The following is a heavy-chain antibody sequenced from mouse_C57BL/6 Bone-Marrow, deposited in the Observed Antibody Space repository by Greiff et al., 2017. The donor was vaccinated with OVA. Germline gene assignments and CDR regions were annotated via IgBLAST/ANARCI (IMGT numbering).Heavy chain of an antibody. J-gene: IGHJ3*01. D-gene: IGHD2-4*01. CDR1: GFNIKDDY. CDR2: IDPENGDT. Sequence: EVKLMESGAELVRPGASVKLSCTASGFNIKDDYMHWVKQRPEQGLEWIGWIDPENGDTEYASKFQGKATITADTSSNTAYLQLSSLTSEDTAVYYCTTHYDEGGFAYWGQGTLVTVSA. V-gene: IGHV14-4*01. CDR3: TTHYDEGGFAY.